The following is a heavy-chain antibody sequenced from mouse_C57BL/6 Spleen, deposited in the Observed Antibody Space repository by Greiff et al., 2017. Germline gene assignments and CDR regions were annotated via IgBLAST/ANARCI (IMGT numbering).Heavy chain of an antibody. CDR1: GFSFNTYA. CDR2: IRSKSNNYAT. Sequence: EVKLVESGGGLVQPKGSLKLSCAASGFSFNTYAMNWVRQAPGKGLEWVARIRSKSNNYATYYADSVKDRFTISRDDSESMLYLQMNNLKTEDTAMYYCVGGNYLFAYWGQGTLVTVAA. J-gene: IGHJ3*01. V-gene: IGHV10-1*01. CDR3: VGGNYLFAY. D-gene: IGHD2-1*01.